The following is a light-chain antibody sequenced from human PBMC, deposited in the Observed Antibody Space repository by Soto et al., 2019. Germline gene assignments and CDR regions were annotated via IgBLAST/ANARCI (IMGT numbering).Light chain of an antibody. CDR3: QKYNSALET. V-gene: IGKV1-27*01. CDR2: AAS. CDR1: QGISNF. J-gene: IGKJ1*01. Sequence: DIQMTQSPSSLSASVGDRVTITCRASQGISNFLAWYQQKPGKVPKVLIYAASTLQSGVPSRLSGGGSGTDFTLTISSLQPEDVATYFCQKYNSALETFGQGTKVEIK.